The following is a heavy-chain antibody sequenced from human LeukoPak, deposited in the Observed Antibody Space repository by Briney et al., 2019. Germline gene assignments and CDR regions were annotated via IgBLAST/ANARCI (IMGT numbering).Heavy chain of an antibody. V-gene: IGHV4-34*01. CDR3: AREPYYDFWSGKYYFDY. D-gene: IGHD3-3*01. Sequence: SETLSLTCAVYGGSFSGYYWSWIRQPPGKGLESIGEINHSGSTNYNPFLKSRVTISVDTSKNQFSLKLSSVTAADTAVYYCAREPYYDFWSGKYYFDYWGQGTLVTVSS. CDR2: INHSGST. J-gene: IGHJ4*02. CDR1: GGSFSGYY.